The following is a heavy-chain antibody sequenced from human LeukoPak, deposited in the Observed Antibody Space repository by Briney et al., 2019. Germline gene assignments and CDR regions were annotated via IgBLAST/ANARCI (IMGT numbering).Heavy chain of an antibody. D-gene: IGHD3-3*02. Sequence: TSETLSLTCTVSGGSISSSSYYWGWIRQPPGKGLEWIGSIYYSGSTYYNPSLKSRVTISVDTSKNQFSLKLSSVTAADTAVYFCARLAFFDWLQRLYFFDHWGQGTLVTVSS. J-gene: IGHJ4*02. V-gene: IGHV4-39*01. CDR1: GGSISSSSYY. CDR3: ARLAFFDWLQRLYFFDH. CDR2: IYYSGST.